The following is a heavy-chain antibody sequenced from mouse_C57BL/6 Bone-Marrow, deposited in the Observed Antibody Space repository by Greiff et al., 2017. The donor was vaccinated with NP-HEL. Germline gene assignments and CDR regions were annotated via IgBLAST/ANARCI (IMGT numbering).Heavy chain of an antibody. J-gene: IGHJ4*01. Sequence: EVKLMESGGGLVQPGGSLKLSCAASGFTFSDYYMYWVRQTPEKRLEWVAYISNGGGSTYYPDTVKGRFTISRDNAKNTLYLQMSRLKSEDTAMYYCARHYYGSSYGMDYWGQGTSVTVSS. CDR2: ISNGGGST. D-gene: IGHD1-1*01. CDR3: ARHYYGSSYGMDY. CDR1: GFTFSDYY. V-gene: IGHV5-12*01.